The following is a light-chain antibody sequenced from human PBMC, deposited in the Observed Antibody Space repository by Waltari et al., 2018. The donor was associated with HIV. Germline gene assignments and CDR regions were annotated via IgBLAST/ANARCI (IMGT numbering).Light chain of an antibody. CDR1: SSNTGSNY. CDR3: ATWDDTLSGHVV. CDR2: RNN. Sequence: QSVLTPPPSASGTPGQRSTISCSGSSSNTGSNYVYGYQQLPGTAPKLLIYRNNQRPSGVPDRFSGSKSGTSASLAISGLRSEDEADYYCATWDDTLSGHVVFGGGTKLNVL. V-gene: IGLV1-47*01. J-gene: IGLJ2*01.